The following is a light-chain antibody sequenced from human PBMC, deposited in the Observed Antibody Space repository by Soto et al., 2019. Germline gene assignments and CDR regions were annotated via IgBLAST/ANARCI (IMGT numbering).Light chain of an antibody. V-gene: IGKV1-39*01. J-gene: IGKJ1*01. CDR3: QQSYSTPPRT. CDR2: AAS. CDR1: QSISSY. Sequence: DIQMTQSPSSLSASVGDRVTITCRASQSISSYLNWYQQKPGKAPKLLIYAASSLQSGVPSRFSGSGSGTDFTLTISSLQPEDFATYYCQQSYSTPPRTFGQGTMVEIK.